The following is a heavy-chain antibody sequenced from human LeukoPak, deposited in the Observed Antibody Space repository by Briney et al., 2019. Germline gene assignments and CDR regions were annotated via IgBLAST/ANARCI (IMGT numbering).Heavy chain of an antibody. D-gene: IGHD6-6*01. CDR2: IIPIFGTA. CDR3: ARSLEWGAARIDY. CDR1: GYSFTSYW. V-gene: IGHV1-69*01. J-gene: IGHJ4*02. Sequence: KISCKGSGYSFTSYWISWVRQAPGQGLEWMGGIIPIFGTANYAQKFQGRVTITADESTSTAYMELSSLRSEDTAVYYCARSLEWGAARIDYWGQGTLVTVSS.